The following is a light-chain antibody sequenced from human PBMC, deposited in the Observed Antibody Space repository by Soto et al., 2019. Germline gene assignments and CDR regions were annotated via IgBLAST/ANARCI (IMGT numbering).Light chain of an antibody. CDR2: GAS. V-gene: IGKV3-20*01. Sequence: EIVFTQSPCTLSLSRVERSTLSCRASQSVSSNYLAWYQQKPGQAPRLLIYGASIRATGIPDRFSGSGSGTDFTLTISRLEPEDSAVYYCQQYTRSPRTFGQGTKVDI. CDR3: QQYTRSPRT. J-gene: IGKJ1*01. CDR1: QSVSSNY.